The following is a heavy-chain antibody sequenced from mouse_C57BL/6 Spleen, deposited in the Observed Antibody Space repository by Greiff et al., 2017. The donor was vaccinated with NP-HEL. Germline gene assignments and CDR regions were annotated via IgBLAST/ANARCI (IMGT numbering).Heavy chain of an antibody. CDR3: AYYYGSSYEWYFDV. J-gene: IGHJ1*03. D-gene: IGHD1-1*01. CDR2: ISSGSSTI. V-gene: IGHV5-17*01. Sequence: EVMLVESGGGLVKPGGSLKLSCAASGFTFSDYGMHWVRQAPEKGLEWVAYISSGSSTIYYADTVKGRFTISRDNAKNTLFLHMTSLRSEDTAMYYCAYYYGSSYEWYFDVWGTGTTVTVSS. CDR1: GFTFSDYG.